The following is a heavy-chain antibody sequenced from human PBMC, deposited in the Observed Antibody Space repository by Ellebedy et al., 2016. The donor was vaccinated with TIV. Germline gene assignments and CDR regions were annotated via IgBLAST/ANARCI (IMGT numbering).Heavy chain of an antibody. CDR3: ARDRNVFGESQNDY. V-gene: IGHV3-74*01. J-gene: IGHJ4*02. CDR2: ISSDGSDT. D-gene: IGHD3-10*02. Sequence: GESLKISCAASGFTVSNNYISWVRQAAGKGLVWVSHISSDGSDTSYADSVKGRFIISRDNAENTLYLQMNSLRVEDTGVYYCARDRNVFGESQNDYWGQGTQVTVSS. CDR1: GFTVSNNY.